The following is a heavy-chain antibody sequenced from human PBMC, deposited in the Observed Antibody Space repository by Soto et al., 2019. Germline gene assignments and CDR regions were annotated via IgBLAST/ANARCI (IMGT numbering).Heavy chain of an antibody. CDR2: FDPEDGET. CDR3: ATGRRSYYYGSGSYRSRGEVIY. CDR1: GYTLPELS. D-gene: IGHD3-10*01. Sequence: ASVKVSCKISGYTLPELSMHWVRQAPGKGLEWMGGFDPEDGETIYAQKFQGRVTMTEDTSTDTAYMELSSLRSEDTAVYYCATGRRSYYYGSGSYRSRGEVIYWGQGTLVTVSS. J-gene: IGHJ4*02. V-gene: IGHV1-24*01.